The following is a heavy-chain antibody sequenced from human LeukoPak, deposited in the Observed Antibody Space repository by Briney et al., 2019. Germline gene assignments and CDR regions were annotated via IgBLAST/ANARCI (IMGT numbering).Heavy chain of an antibody. Sequence: TGGSLRLSCAASGFTFSSYSMNWVRQAPGKGLEWVSYISSSSTIYYADSVKGRFTISRDNSKNTLYLQMNSLRAEDTAVYYCAKPHLYGSGSSNNYYFDYWGQGTLVTVSS. D-gene: IGHD3-10*01. J-gene: IGHJ4*02. CDR2: ISSSSTI. CDR1: GFTFSSYS. CDR3: AKPHLYGSGSSNNYYFDY. V-gene: IGHV3-48*01.